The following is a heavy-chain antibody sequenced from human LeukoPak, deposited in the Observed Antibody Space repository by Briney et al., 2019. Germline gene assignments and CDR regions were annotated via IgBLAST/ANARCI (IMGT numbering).Heavy chain of an antibody. J-gene: IGHJ4*02. CDR3: ARYLCTTGVCFLFDY. CDR2: ISKSGNT. V-gene: IGHV4-59*01. Sequence: SETLSLTCTVSGGSITSYYWSWIRQPPGKGLEWIGYISKSGNTNYSPSLKSRITIFGDTSKNQFFLRLTSVTAADTAVYYCARYLCTTGVCFLFDYWGLGTLVTVSS. CDR1: GGSITSYY. D-gene: IGHD2-8*01.